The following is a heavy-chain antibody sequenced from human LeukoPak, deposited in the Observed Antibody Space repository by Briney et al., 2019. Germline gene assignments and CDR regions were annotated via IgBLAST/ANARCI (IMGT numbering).Heavy chain of an antibody. CDR2: IKQDGSEK. D-gene: IGHD6-13*01. Sequence: PGGSLRLSCAASGFTFSSYWMSWVRQAPGKGLEWVANIKQDGSEKYYVDSVKGRFTISRDNAKNSLYLQMNSLRAEDTAVYYCARISVPGEYSGSWYEDYFDYWGQGTLVAV. CDR1: GFTFSSYW. CDR3: ARISVPGEYSGSWYEDYFDY. J-gene: IGHJ4*02. V-gene: IGHV3-7*03.